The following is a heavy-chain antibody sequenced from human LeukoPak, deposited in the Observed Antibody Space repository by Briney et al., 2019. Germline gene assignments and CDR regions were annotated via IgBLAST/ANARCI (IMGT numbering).Heavy chain of an antibody. CDR2: ISGSGGST. V-gene: IGHV3-23*01. CDR3: AKKESFYGSGSLNFDY. D-gene: IGHD3-10*01. J-gene: IGHJ4*02. CDR1: GFSFSNYA. Sequence: GGSLRLSCAASGFSFSNYAMSWVRQAPGKGLEWVSAISGSGGSTYYADSVKGRFTISRDNSKNTLYLQMNSLRAEDTAVYYCAKKESFYGSGSLNFDYWGQGTLVTVSS.